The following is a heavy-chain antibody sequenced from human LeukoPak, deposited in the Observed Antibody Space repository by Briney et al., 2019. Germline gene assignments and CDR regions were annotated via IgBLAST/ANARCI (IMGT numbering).Heavy chain of an antibody. J-gene: IGHJ4*02. CDR1: GYTFTSYD. Sequence: ASVKVSCKASGYTFTSYDINWVRQATGQGLEWMGWMDPNSGNTGYAQKFQGRVTMTRNTSISTAYMELSSLRSEDTAVYYCARVGRHRAAALYYFDYWGQGTLVTVSS. CDR2: MDPNSGNT. V-gene: IGHV1-8*01. CDR3: ARVGRHRAAALYYFDY. D-gene: IGHD6-13*01.